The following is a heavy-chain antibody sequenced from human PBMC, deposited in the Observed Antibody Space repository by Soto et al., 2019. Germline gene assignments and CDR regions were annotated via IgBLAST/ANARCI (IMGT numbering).Heavy chain of an antibody. V-gene: IGHV4-59*01. CDR1: GGSISSYY. CDR2: IYYSGST. D-gene: IGHD3-10*01. Sequence: SETLSLTCTVSGGSISSYYWSWIRQPPGKGLEWIGYIYYSGSTNYNPSLKSRVTISVDTSKNRFSLKLSSLTAADTAVYYCARDSGGFDPWGQGTLVTVSS. CDR3: ARDSGGFDP. J-gene: IGHJ5*02.